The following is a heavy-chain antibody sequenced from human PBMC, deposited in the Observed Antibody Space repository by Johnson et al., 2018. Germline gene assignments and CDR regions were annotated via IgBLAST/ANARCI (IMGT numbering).Heavy chain of an antibody. J-gene: IGHJ3*02. CDR3: ARREGSRWYGRAFDI. CDR2: RKEDGSEK. V-gene: IGHV3-7*03. Sequence: EVQLVQSGGGLVQPGGSLRPSCAASGFTFSSYWMSWVRQAPGKGLEWVANRKEDGSEKHYVDSVKGRFTNSRDNAKKSLYLQMHSLRAEDTAADYCARREGSRWYGRAFDIWGQGTMVTVSS. CDR1: GFTFSSYW. D-gene: IGHD6-13*01.